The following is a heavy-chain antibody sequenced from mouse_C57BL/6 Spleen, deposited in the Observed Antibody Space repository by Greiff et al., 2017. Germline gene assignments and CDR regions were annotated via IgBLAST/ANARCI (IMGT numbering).Heavy chain of an antibody. CDR3: ARWNWDYAMDY. J-gene: IGHJ4*01. CDR2: IDPETGGT. D-gene: IGHD4-1*01. V-gene: IGHV1-15*01. Sequence: VQLQQSGAELVRPGASVTLSCKASGYTFTDYEMHWVKQTPVHGLEWIGAIDPETGGTAYNQKFKGKAILTADKSSSTAYMQLSSLTSEDSAVYFCARWNWDYAMDYWGQGTSVTVSS. CDR1: GYTFTDYE.